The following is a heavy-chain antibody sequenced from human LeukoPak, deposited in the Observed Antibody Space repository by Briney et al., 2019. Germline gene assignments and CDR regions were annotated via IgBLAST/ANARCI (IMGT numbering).Heavy chain of an antibody. Sequence: PGGSLRLSCAASGFTFSSYSMNWVRQAPGKGLEWVSYISSSSSTIYYADSVKGRFTISRDNAKNSLYLQMNSPRAEDTAVYYCARDFTYYDILTGYGMDVWGQGTTVTVSS. CDR2: ISSSSSTI. J-gene: IGHJ6*02. D-gene: IGHD3-9*01. CDR3: ARDFTYYDILTGYGMDV. V-gene: IGHV3-48*01. CDR1: GFTFSSYS.